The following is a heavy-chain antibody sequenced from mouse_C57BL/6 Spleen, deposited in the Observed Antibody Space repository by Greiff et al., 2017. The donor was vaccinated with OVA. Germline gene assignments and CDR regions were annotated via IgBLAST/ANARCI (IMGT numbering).Heavy chain of an antibody. D-gene: IGHD4-1*01. J-gene: IGHJ1*03. CDR2: ISSGSSTI. CDR3: ARAGTFSYWYFDV. CDR1: GFTFSDYG. Sequence: EVQLVESGGGLVKPGGSLKLSCAASGFTFSDYGMHWVRQAPEKGLEWVAYISSGSSTIYYADTVKGRFTISRDNAKNTLFLQMTSLRSEDTAMYYCARAGTFSYWYFDVWGTGTTVTVSS. V-gene: IGHV5-17*01.